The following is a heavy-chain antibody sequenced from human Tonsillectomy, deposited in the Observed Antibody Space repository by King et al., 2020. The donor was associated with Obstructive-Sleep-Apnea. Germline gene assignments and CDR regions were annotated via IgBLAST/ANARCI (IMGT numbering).Heavy chain of an antibody. CDR1: GGSISSSGYY. Sequence: LQLQESGPGLVKPSETLSLTCTVSGGSISSSGYYWGWIRQPPGKGLEWIGSMYYSGSTYYNPSLKSRVTISVDTSKKQFSLKLSSVTAADSAVYYCARVPLHYSSSFNWGQGTLVTVSS. D-gene: IGHD6-13*01. CDR3: ARVPLHYSSSFN. V-gene: IGHV4-39*07. J-gene: IGHJ4*02. CDR2: MYYSGST.